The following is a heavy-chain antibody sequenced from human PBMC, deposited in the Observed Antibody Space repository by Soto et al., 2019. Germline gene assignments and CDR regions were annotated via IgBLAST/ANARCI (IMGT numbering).Heavy chain of an antibody. CDR3: ARDLRWGYYDSSGYYST. CDR1: GGSISSGGYY. D-gene: IGHD3-22*01. J-gene: IGHJ4*02. V-gene: IGHV4-31*03. Sequence: QVQLQESGPGLVKPSQTLSLTCTVSGGSISSGGYYWSWIRQHPGKGLEGIGYIYYSGSTYYNPSLKSRVTISVDTSKNQCSRKLSSVTAADTAVYYCARDLRWGYYDSSGYYSTWGQGTLVTVSS. CDR2: IYYSGST.